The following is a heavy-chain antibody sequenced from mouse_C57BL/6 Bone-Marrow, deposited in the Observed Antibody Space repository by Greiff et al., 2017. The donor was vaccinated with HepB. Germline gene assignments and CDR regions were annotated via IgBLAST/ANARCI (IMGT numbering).Heavy chain of an antibody. Sequence: QVHVKQPGAELVKPGASVKLSCKASGYTFTSYWMHWVKQRPGQGLEWIGMIHPNGGSTNYNEKFKSKATMTVDKSASPAYMQLSSLTAEDSAVYYCARRGIYYDYLDYWGQGTSVTVSS. J-gene: IGHJ4*01. CDR3: ARRGIYYDYLDY. CDR2: IHPNGGST. CDR1: GYTFTSYW. V-gene: IGHV1-64*01. D-gene: IGHD2-4*01.